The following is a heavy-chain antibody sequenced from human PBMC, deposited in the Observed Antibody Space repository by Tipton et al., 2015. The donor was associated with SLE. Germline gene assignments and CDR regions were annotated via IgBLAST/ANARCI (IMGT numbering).Heavy chain of an antibody. CDR3: AREPRSGYHDY. V-gene: IGHV4-59*12. CDR1: GASISSYY. D-gene: IGHD3-3*01. J-gene: IGHJ4*02. Sequence: TLSLTCTVSGASISSYYWSWIRQPPGKGLEWIGYIYYSGSTIHNPSLKSRVTMSVDTSKNQFSLKLSSVTAAGTAVYYCAREPRSGYHDYWGQGTLVTVSS. CDR2: IYYSGST.